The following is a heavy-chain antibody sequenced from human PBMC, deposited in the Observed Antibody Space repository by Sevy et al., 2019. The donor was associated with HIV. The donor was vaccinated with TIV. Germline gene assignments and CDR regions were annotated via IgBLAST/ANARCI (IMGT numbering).Heavy chain of an antibody. V-gene: IGHV1-2*02. D-gene: IGHD3-22*01. CDR3: ARDLAYDSDGYGPSYGMDV. CDR2: INPNSGGT. CDR1: GYTFTGYY. J-gene: IGHJ6*02. Sequence: ASVKVSCKASGYTFTGYYMHWVRQAPGQGLEWMGWINPNSGGTHYAQTFQGRVTMTRDTSISTVYMELSRLRSDDTAVYSCARDLAYDSDGYGPSYGMDVWGQGTTVTVSS.